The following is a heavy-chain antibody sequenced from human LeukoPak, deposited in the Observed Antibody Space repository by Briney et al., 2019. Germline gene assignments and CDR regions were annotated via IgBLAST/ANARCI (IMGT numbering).Heavy chain of an antibody. CDR2: IYSGGST. D-gene: IGHD4-17*01. Sequence: GGSLGLSCAASGFTVSSNYMSWVRQAPGKGLEWVSVIYSGGSTYYADSVKGRFTISRDNSKNTLYLQMNSLRAEDTAVYYCARGNYGDYLDSWGQGTLVTVSS. J-gene: IGHJ4*02. CDR3: ARGNYGDYLDS. V-gene: IGHV3-53*01. CDR1: GFTVSSNY.